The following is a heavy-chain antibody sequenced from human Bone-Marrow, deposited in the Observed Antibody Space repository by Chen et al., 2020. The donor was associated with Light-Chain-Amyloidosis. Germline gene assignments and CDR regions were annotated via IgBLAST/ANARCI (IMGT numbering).Heavy chain of an antibody. D-gene: IGHD5-12*01. CDR1: GYTFPNYW. CDR3: ARRRDGYNFDY. J-gene: IGHJ4*02. V-gene: IGHV5-51*01. Sequence: EVQLEQSGPEVKKPGESLKISCKGSGYTFPNYWIGWVRQMPGKGLEWMGVIYPDDSDARSSPSFESKVTISADKSITTAYLQWRSLKASDTAMYYCARRRDGYNFDYWGQGTLVTVSS. CDR2: IYPDDSDA.